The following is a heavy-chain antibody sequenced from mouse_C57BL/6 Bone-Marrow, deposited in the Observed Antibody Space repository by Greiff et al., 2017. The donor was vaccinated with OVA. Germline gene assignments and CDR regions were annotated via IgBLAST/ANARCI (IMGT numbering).Heavy chain of an antibody. J-gene: IGHJ1*03. D-gene: IGHD2-2*01. V-gene: IGHV1-62-2*01. Sequence: VMLVESGAELVKPGASVKLSCKASGYTFTEYTIHWVKQRSGQGLEWIGWFYPGSGSIKYNEKFKDKATLTADKSSSTVYMELSRLTSEDSAVYFCARHEERGGYEDWYFDVWGTGTTVTVSS. CDR2: FYPGSGSI. CDR3: ARHEERGGYEDWYFDV. CDR1: GYTFTEYT.